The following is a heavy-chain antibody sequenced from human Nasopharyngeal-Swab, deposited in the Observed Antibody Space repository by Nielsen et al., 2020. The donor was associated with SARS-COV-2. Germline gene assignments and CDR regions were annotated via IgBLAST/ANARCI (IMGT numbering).Heavy chain of an antibody. CDR2: IAHDASNE. D-gene: IGHD6-6*01. CDR3: ARESEDSNPYYYYGMDV. V-gene: IGHV3-30*03. CDR1: GFTFSSFG. Sequence: GESLKISCAASGFTFSSFGMHWVRQAPGKGLEWVAFIAHDASNEYYGDSVKGRFSISRDSSKNTLYLQMDSLRGEDTAVYYCARESEDSNPYYYYGMDVWGQGTTVTVSS. J-gene: IGHJ6*02.